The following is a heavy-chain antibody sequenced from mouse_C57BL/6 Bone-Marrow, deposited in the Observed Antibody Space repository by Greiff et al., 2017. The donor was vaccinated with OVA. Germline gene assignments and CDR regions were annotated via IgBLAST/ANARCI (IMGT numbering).Heavy chain of an antibody. V-gene: IGHV2-2*01. CDR3: ARPPYYGSSYWYFDV. CDR1: GFSLTSYG. D-gene: IGHD1-1*01. J-gene: IGHJ1*03. CDR2: IWSGGST. Sequence: QVQLQQSGPGLVQPSQSLSITCTVSGFSLTSYGVHWVRQSPGKGLEWLGVIWSGGSTDYNAAFISRLSISKDNSKSQVFFKMNSLQADDTAIYYCARPPYYGSSYWYFDVWGTGTTVTVSS.